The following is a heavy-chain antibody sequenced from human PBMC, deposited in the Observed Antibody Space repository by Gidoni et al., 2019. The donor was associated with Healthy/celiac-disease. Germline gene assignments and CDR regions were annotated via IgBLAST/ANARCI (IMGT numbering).Heavy chain of an antibody. CDR2: TYYSGDT. D-gene: IGHD3-22*01. Sequence: QVQLQESGPGLVKSLQTPSFTCTVSVGSICSGDYYWSWIRQPPWNGLEWIGYTYYSGDTYYNPSLKSRVTISVDTSKNQFSLKLSSVTAADTAVYYCARGSYYYDSSGYFPFDYWGQGTLVTVSS. J-gene: IGHJ4*02. CDR1: VGSICSGDYY. V-gene: IGHV4-30-4*01. CDR3: ARGSYYYDSSGYFPFDY.